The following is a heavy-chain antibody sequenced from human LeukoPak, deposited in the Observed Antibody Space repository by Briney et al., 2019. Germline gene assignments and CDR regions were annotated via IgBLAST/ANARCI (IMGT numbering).Heavy chain of an antibody. D-gene: IGHD5-18*01. J-gene: IGHJ3*02. CDR2: ISSSSSTI. Sequence: GGSLRLSCAASGFTFSSYSMNWVRQAPGKGLEWVSYISSSSSTIYYADSVKGRFTISRDNAKNSLYLQMNSLRAEDTAVYYCARATWIQLKDAFDIWGQGTMVTVSS. CDR3: ARATWIQLKDAFDI. V-gene: IGHV3-48*01. CDR1: GFTFSSYS.